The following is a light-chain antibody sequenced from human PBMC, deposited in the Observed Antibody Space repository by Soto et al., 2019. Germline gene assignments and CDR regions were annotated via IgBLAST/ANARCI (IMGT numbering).Light chain of an antibody. J-gene: IGKJ1*01. CDR2: GAS. Sequence: EIMMTQSPVTLSVSPGERATLSCRASQSVNSNLAWYQQKPGQAPRLLIYGASTRATGIPASFIGNGSGTEFTLTASSLQPEDFAVYYCQQYSDWRPQFGQGTKVEIK. CDR3: QQYSDWRPQ. V-gene: IGKV3-15*01. CDR1: QSVNSN.